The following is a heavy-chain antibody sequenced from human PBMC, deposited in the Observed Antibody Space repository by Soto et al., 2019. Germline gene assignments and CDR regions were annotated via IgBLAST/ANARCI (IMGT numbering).Heavy chain of an antibody. CDR2: IYYSGST. D-gene: IGHD2-2*01. V-gene: IGHV4-31*03. J-gene: IGHJ6*03. CDR3: GRVPAGYYYYMDV. Sequence: QVQLQESGPGLVKPSQTLSLTCTVSGGSISSGGYYWSWIRQHPGKGLEWIGYIYYSGSTYYNPSLKSRVTLAVDTSKNQFSLKLSSVSAADTAVYYCGRVPAGYYYYMDVWGKGTTVTVSS. CDR1: GGSISSGGYY.